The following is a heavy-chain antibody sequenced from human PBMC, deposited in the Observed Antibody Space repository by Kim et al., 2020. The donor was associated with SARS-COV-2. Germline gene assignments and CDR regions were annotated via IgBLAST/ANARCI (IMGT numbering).Heavy chain of an antibody. D-gene: IGHD5-18*01. CDR1: GFTFSSYS. J-gene: IGHJ6*02. CDR2: ISSSSSTI. V-gene: IGHV3-48*02. CDR3: ARDRRGYSYGSSPYYYYGMDV. Sequence: GGSLRLSCAASGFTFSSYSMNWVRQAPGKGLEWVSYISSSSSTIYYADSVKGRFTISRDNAKNSLYLQMNSLRDEDTAVYYCARDRRGYSYGSSPYYYYGMDVWGQGTTVTVSS.